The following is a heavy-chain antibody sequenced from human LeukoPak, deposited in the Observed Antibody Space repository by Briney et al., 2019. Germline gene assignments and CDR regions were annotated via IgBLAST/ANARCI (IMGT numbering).Heavy chain of an antibody. D-gene: IGHD3-22*01. CDR1: GGSISSGSYY. V-gene: IGHV4-61*02. CDR2: IYTSGST. CDR3: AREVRVRNYYDSSGYYSPFDY. Sequence: SETLSLTCTVSGGSISSGSYYWSWIRQPAGKGLEWIGRIYTSGSTNYNPSLKSRVTISVDTSKNQFSLKLSSVTAADTAVYYCAREVRVRNYYDSSGYYSPFDYWGQGTLVTVSS. J-gene: IGHJ4*02.